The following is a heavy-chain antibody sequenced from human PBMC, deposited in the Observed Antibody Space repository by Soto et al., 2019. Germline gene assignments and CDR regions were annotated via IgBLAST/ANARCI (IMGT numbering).Heavy chain of an antibody. CDR3: ARDRRAAAGKNYNWFDP. J-gene: IGHJ5*02. V-gene: IGHV6-1*01. CDR1: VDSVSSNSAA. CDR2: TYYRSKWYN. Sequence: SQTLSLTCAISVDSVSSNSAAWNCIRQSPSRGLEWLGRTYYRSKWYNDYAVSVKSRITINPDTSKNQFSLQLNSVTPEDTAVYYCARDRRAAAGKNYNWFDPWGQGTLVTVSS. D-gene: IGHD6-13*01.